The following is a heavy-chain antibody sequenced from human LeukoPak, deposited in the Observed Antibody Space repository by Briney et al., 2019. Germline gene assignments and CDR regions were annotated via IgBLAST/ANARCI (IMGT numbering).Heavy chain of an antibody. Sequence: SQTLSLTCTVSGGSISSGSYYWSWIRQPAGKGLEWIGRIYTSGSTNYNPSLKSRVTISVDTSKNQFSLKLSSVTAADTAVYYSARAGRTYNWNYVGAFDIWGQGTMVTVSS. V-gene: IGHV4-61*02. J-gene: IGHJ3*02. CDR1: GGSISSGSYY. CDR3: ARAGRTYNWNYVGAFDI. D-gene: IGHD1-7*01. CDR2: IYTSGST.